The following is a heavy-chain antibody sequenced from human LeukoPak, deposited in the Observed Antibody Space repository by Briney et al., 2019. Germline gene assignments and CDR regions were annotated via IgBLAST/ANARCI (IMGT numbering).Heavy chain of an antibody. J-gene: IGHJ4*02. Sequence: SETLSLTCTVSGGSISSSSYYWGWIRQPPGKGLEWIGSIYYSGSTNYNPSLKSRVTISVDTSKNQFSLKLSSVTAADTAVYYCARSAGQAYGSGRHEPFDYWGQGTLVTVSS. CDR3: ARSAGQAYGSGRHEPFDY. V-gene: IGHV4-39*07. CDR1: GGSISSSSYY. CDR2: IYYSGST. D-gene: IGHD3-10*01.